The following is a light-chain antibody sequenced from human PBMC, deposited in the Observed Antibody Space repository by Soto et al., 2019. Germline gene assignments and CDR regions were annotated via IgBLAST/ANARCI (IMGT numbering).Light chain of an antibody. CDR2: GTS. CDR3: QQFGSSPGFT. V-gene: IGKV3-20*01. Sequence: EIVLTQSPGTLSLSPGERATLSCRASQNINSRYLAWYQQKPGQAPRLLIYGTSSRATSIPDRFSGSGSGTDFTLTISRLEPEDFAVYYCQQFGSSPGFTFGPGTKSGYQT. CDR1: QNINSRY. J-gene: IGKJ3*01.